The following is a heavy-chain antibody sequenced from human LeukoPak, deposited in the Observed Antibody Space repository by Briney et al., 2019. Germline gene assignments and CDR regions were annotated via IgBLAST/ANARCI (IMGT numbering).Heavy chain of an antibody. D-gene: IGHD3-9*01. CDR2: INPNSGGT. V-gene: IGHV1-2*02. CDR1: GYTFTGYY. J-gene: IGHJ4*02. CDR3: VTDSVPYYDILTGTFDY. Sequence: ASVKVSCKASGYTFTGYYMHWVRQAPGQGLEWMGCINPNSGGTNYAQKFQGRVTMTRDTSISTAYMELSRLRSDDTAVYYCVTDSVPYYDILTGTFDYWGQGTLVTVSS.